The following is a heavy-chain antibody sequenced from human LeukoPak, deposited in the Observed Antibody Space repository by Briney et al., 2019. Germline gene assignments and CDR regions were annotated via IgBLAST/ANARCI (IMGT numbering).Heavy chain of an antibody. J-gene: IGHJ4*02. D-gene: IGHD3-10*01. CDR3: ARRYYSGPFDY. CDR2: IYYSGGA. Sequence: PSETLSLTCTVSGGSISSNNYYWVWIRQPPGKGLEWIGSIYYSGGAYYNPSLKSRVTISVDTPKNQFSLKLTSVTAADTAVYYCARRYYSGPFDYWGQGTLVTVSS. CDR1: GGSISSNNYY. V-gene: IGHV4-39*01.